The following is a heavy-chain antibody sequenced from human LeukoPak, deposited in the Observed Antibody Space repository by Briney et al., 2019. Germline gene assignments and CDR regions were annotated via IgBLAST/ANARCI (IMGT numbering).Heavy chain of an antibody. CDR3: ARHPLAYPWFDP. J-gene: IGHJ5*02. CDR2: IYYSGST. Sequence: SETLSLTCTVSGGSISSSSYYWGWIRQPPGKGLEWIGSIYYSGSTYYNPSLKSRVTISVDTSKSQFSLKLSSVTAADTAVYYCARHPLAYPWFDPWGQGTLVTVSS. CDR1: GGSISSSSYY. V-gene: IGHV4-39*01.